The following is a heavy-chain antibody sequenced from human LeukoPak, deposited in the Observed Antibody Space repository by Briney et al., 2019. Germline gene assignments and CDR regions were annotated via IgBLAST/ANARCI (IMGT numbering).Heavy chain of an antibody. CDR3: ARFRGGSYSPYNWFDP. V-gene: IGHV4-31*03. J-gene: IGHJ5*02. D-gene: IGHD1-26*01. Sequence: PSETLSLTCTVSGGSISSGGYYWSWIRQHPGKGLEWIGYIYYSGSTYYNPSLKSRVTISVDTSKNQFSLKLSSVTAADTAVYYCARFRGGSYSPYNWFDPWGQGTLVTVSS. CDR2: IYYSGST. CDR1: GGSISSGGYY.